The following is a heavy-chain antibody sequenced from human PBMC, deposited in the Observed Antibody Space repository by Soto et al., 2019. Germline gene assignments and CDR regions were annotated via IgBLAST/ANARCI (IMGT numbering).Heavy chain of an antibody. CDR3: ARGGGQWELPRGY. CDR2: INAGNGNT. V-gene: IGHV1-3*01. CDR1: GYTFTSYA. J-gene: IGHJ4*02. D-gene: IGHD1-26*01. Sequence: QVQLVQSGAEVTKPGASVKVSCKASGYTFTSYAMHWVRQAPGQRLEWMGWINAGNGNTKYSQKFQGRVTITRDTSASTDYMELSSMSSEDTAVYDCARGGGQWELPRGYWGQGTLVTVSS.